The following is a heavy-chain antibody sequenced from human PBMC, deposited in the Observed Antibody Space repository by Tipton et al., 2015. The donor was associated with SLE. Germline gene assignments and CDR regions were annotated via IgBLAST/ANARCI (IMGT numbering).Heavy chain of an antibody. D-gene: IGHD3-10*01. Sequence: TLPLTCTVSNASINSVGYYWTWIRQHPGKALEWIGYIYYNGNTYYNPSLKSRATISADTSNNEFSLRLTSVTAADTAIYYCASPGGGSGSFDAFDIWGQGTMVTVSS. J-gene: IGHJ3*02. CDR1: NASINSVGYY. CDR3: ASPGGGSGSFDAFDI. V-gene: IGHV4-31*03. CDR2: IYYNGNT.